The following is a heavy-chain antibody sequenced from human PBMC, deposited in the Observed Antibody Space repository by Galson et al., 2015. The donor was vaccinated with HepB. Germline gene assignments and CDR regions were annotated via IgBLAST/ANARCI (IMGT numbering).Heavy chain of an antibody. J-gene: IGHJ6*02. CDR3: ARSYSSGWYYYYGMDV. D-gene: IGHD6-19*01. CDR2: INPSGGST. CDR1: GYTFTSYY. Sequence: SVKVSCKASGYTFTSYYMHWVRQAPGQGLEWMGIINPSGGSTSYAQKFQGIVTMTRDTSTSTVYMELSSLRSEDTAVYYCARSYSSGWYYYYGMDVWGQGTTVTVSS. V-gene: IGHV1-46*01.